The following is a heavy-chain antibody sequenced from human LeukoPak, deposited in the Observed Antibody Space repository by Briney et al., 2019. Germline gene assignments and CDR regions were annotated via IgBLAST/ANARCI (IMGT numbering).Heavy chain of an antibody. CDR3: ARDPGFGELTYNWFDP. D-gene: IGHD3-10*01. Sequence: PGGSLILSCAASGFTFSSYAMHWVRQAPGKGLEWVAVISYDGSNKYYADSVKGRFTISRDNSKDTLYLQMNSLRAEDTAVYYCARDPGFGELTYNWFDPWGQGTLVTVSS. J-gene: IGHJ5*02. V-gene: IGHV3-30-3*01. CDR2: ISYDGSNK. CDR1: GFTFSSYA.